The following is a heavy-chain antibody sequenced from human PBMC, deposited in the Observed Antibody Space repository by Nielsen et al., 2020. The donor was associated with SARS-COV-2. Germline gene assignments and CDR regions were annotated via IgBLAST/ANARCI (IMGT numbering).Heavy chain of an antibody. CDR1: GYTFTGYY. J-gene: IGHJ6*02. CDR2: INPNSGGT. D-gene: IGHD1-26*01. CDR3: ARGPIKWSGSYELDV. V-gene: IGHV1-2*04. Sequence: ASVKVSCMASGYTFTGYYMHWVRQAPGQGLEWMGWINPNSGGTNYAQKFQGWVTMTRDTSISTAYMELSRLRSDDTAVYYCARGPIKWSGSYELDVWGQGTTVTVSS.